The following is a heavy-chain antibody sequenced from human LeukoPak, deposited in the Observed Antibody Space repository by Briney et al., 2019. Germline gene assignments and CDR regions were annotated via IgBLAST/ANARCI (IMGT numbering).Heavy chain of an antibody. CDR1: GYTFTSYY. D-gene: IGHD1-26*01. CDR3: ARDNSVGDTAWWFDP. V-gene: IGHV1-46*01. Sequence: ASVKVSFKASGYTFTSYYMHWVRQAPGQGVEWMGLINPSGSSTSYTQKFQGGLSLTRDMSTSTDYMELSSLRSEDTAVYYCARDNSVGDTAWWFDPWGQGTLVTVSS. CDR2: INPSGSST. J-gene: IGHJ5*02.